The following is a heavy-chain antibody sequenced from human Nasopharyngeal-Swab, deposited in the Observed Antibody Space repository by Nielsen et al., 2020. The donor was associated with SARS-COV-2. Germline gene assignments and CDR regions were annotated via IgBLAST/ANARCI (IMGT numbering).Heavy chain of an antibody. CDR1: GYSFSTYW. J-gene: IGHJ4*02. Sequence: GESLKISCQGSGYSFSTYWIGWVRQMPGKGLEWMGIIYPGDSTTKYRPSLQGQVTISADKSISTAYLQWSSLKASDTAMYYCARLSGGTLDYWGQGTLVTVSS. CDR3: ARLSGGTLDY. V-gene: IGHV5-51*01. D-gene: IGHD1-14*01. CDR2: IYPGDSTT.